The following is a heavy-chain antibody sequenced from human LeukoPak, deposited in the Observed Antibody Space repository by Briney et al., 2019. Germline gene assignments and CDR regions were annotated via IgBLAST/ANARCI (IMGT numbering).Heavy chain of an antibody. CDR1: GGSISSYY. D-gene: IGHD3-22*01. J-gene: IGHJ4*02. Sequence: SETLSLTCTVSGGSISSYYWSWIRQPPGKGLEWIGYIYYSGSTYYNPSLKSRVTISVDTSKNQFSLKLSSVTAADTAVYYCARGAQDSSGLRWGQGTLVTVSS. CDR3: ARGAQDSSGLR. CDR2: IYYSGST. V-gene: IGHV4-30-4*08.